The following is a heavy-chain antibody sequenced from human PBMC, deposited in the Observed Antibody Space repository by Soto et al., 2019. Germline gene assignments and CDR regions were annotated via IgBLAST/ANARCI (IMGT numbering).Heavy chain of an antibody. CDR3: ARGRKYSSSSKNYYYYGMDV. CDR2: IYSGGST. V-gene: IGHV3-53*01. CDR1: GFTVSSNY. Sequence: GGSLRLSCAASGFTVSSNYMSWVRQAPGKGLEWVSVIYSGGSTYYADSVKGRFTISRDNSKNTLYLQMNSLRAEDTAVYYCARGRKYSSSSKNYYYYGMDVWGQGTTVTVSS. D-gene: IGHD6-6*01. J-gene: IGHJ6*02.